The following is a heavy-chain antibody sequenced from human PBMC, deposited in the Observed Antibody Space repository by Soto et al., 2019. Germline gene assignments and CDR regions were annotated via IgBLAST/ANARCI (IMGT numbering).Heavy chain of an antibody. CDR3: ARDQTAAGTVDF. CDR2: ISPYTGYT. Sequence: QVQLVQSGGEVKKPGASVKVSCKASGYTFRNHGISWVRQAPGQGLEWMGWISPYTGYTNYVQNFQGRRTMTTDTSTSRAYMDLRSLRSDDTAVYYCARDQTAAGTVDFWGQGTLVTVSS. CDR1: GYTFRNHG. J-gene: IGHJ4*02. V-gene: IGHV1-18*04. D-gene: IGHD6-13*01.